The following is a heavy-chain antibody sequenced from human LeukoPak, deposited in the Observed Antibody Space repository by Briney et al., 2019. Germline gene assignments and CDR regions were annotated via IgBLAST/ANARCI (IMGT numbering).Heavy chain of an antibody. CDR3: AKTYYYDSSGYSHYLAYDY. V-gene: IGHV3-23*01. J-gene: IGHJ4*02. Sequence: PGGSLRLSCGASGFTLNTYAMSWVRQAPGGGLEWVSTMSGSGGLTKYADTVTGRFAISRDNSKNTMYLQLNSLRAEDTAIYYCAKTYYYDSSGYSHYLAYDYWGQGTLVTVSS. CDR2: MSGSGGLT. D-gene: IGHD3-22*01. CDR1: GFTLNTYA.